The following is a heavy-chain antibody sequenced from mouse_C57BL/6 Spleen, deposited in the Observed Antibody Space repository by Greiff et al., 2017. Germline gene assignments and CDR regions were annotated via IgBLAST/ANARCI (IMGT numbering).Heavy chain of an antibody. CDR1: GYAFSSSW. CDR3: ARDKGLRRNYYAMDY. Sequence: QVQLKQSGPELVKPGASVKISCKASGYAFSSSWMNWVKQRPGKGLEWIGRIYPGDGDTNYNGKFKGKATLTADKSSSTAYMQLSSLTSEDSAVYFCARDKGLRRNYYAMDYWGQGTSVTVSS. J-gene: IGHJ4*01. V-gene: IGHV1-82*01. CDR2: IYPGDGDT. D-gene: IGHD2-4*01.